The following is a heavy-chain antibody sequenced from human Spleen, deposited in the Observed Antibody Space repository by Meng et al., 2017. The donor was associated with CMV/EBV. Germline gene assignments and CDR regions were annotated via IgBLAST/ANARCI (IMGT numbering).Heavy chain of an antibody. V-gene: IGHV3-30*04. CDR1: GFTFSSYA. Sequence: LSLTCAASGFTFSSYAMHWVRQAPGRGLEWVATISFDGGNKYYADSVKGRFTISRDKSKNTLYLQMNSLRAEDTAVYYCAREGGLAVATNWFDPWGQGTLVTVSS. CDR3: AREGGLAVATNWFDP. J-gene: IGHJ5*02. CDR2: ISFDGGNK. D-gene: IGHD5-12*01.